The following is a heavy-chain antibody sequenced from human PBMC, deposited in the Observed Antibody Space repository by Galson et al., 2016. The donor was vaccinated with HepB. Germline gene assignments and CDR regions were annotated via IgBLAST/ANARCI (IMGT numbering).Heavy chain of an antibody. CDR3: AKGDSYDSKLGDP. D-gene: IGHD3-22*01. CDR1: GFTFTTYG. J-gene: IGHJ5*02. CDR2: ISGSGSTT. V-gene: IGHV3-23*01. Sequence: SLRLSCAASGFTFTTYGMTWVRQAPGRGLEWVSSISGSGSTTYYADSVKGRFTVSRDNSKNTLYLQMNSLRAEDTAVYYCAKGDSYDSKLGDPWGQGTLATVSS.